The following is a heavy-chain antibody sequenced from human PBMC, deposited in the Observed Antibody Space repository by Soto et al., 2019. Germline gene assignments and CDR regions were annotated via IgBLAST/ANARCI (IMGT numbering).Heavy chain of an antibody. CDR3: ARGIGTATAATYYYYGMDV. Sequence: SETLSLTCTVSGGSIGSGGYYWNWIRQHPGKGLEWIGYINYSGNTYYNPSLKSRVTISVDMSKNQFSLKLSSVTAADTAVYYCARGIGTATAATYYYYGMDVWGQGTTVTVSS. D-gene: IGHD2-15*01. CDR2: INYSGNT. J-gene: IGHJ6*02. CDR1: GGSIGSGGYY. V-gene: IGHV4-31*03.